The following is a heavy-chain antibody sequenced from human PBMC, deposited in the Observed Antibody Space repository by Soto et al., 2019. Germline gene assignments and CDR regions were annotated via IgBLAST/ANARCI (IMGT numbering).Heavy chain of an antibody. D-gene: IGHD1-26*01. V-gene: IGHV3-7*01. CDR1: GFDFSSFC. Sequence: EAVGGLVQVGGSRSLCSAAAGFDFSSFCSTRVRQAPGKGLEWVANIKQDGSEKYYVDSVKGRFTISRDNARNSLFLEMKSLRSEDTAVYSCVRDRSGSYLEGFDYWGQGTLVTVSS. J-gene: IGHJ4*02. CDR3: VRDRSGSYLEGFDY. CDR2: IKQDGSEK.